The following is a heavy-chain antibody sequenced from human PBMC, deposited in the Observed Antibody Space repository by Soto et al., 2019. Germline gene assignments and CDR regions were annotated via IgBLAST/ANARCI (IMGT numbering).Heavy chain of an antibody. D-gene: IGHD4-17*01. CDR2: INAGNGNI. Sequence: ASVKVSCKASGYTFTSYAMHWVRQAPGQRLEWMGWINAGNGNIKYSQKFQGRITITRDTSASTAYMELSSLRSEDTAVYYCARDVDADFRTDFDYWGQGTLVTVSS. CDR1: GYTFTSYA. J-gene: IGHJ4*02. CDR3: ARDVDADFRTDFDY. V-gene: IGHV1-3*01.